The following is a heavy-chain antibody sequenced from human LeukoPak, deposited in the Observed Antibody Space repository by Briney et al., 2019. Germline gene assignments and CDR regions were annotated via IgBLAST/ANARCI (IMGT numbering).Heavy chain of an antibody. V-gene: IGHV3-21*04. CDR1: GFTFSSYE. J-gene: IGHJ4*02. CDR3: ATGGITIFGVVTYPND. CDR2: VTLSSTYI. Sequence: AGGSLRLSCAASGFTFSSYEMNWVRQAPGKGLEWVASVTLSSTYIYYADSVKGRFTISRDNAKNSVYLQMNSLRPEDTALYYCATGGITIFGVVTYPNDWGQGTLVTVSS. D-gene: IGHD3-3*01.